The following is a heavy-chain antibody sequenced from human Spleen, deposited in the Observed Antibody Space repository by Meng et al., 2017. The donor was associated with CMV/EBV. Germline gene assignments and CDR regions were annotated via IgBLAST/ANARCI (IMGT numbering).Heavy chain of an antibody. CDR3: ARDYVIRGVCSGY. D-gene: IGHD3-10*01. Sequence: ASVKVSCKASGYTFSSFGFSWVRQAPGQGPEWMGWISSYNGNTNYAQKFQGRVTLTTDTYTSTAYMELRSLTSDDTAVYYCARDYVIRGVCSGYWGQGTLVIVSS. CDR2: ISSYNGNT. V-gene: IGHV1-18*01. J-gene: IGHJ4*02. CDR1: GYTFSSFG.